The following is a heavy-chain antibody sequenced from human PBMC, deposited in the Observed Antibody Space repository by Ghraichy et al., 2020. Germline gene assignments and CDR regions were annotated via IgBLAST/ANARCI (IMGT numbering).Heavy chain of an antibody. Sequence: GGSLRLSCAASGFTFTSYSMSWVRQAPTKGLEWVSSINGNGAKINYADPVKGRFTISRDNSKNTLYLQMNSLRADDTAVYYCAKDAVTANGRWDGFDIWGQGTTVTVSS. CDR3: AKDAVTANGRWDGFDI. D-gene: IGHD2-21*02. V-gene: IGHV3-23*01. J-gene: IGHJ3*02. CDR1: GFTFTSYS. CDR2: INGNGAKI.